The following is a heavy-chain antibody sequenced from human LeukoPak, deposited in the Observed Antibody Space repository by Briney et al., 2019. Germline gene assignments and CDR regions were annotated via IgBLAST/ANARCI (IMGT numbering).Heavy chain of an antibody. J-gene: IGHJ4*02. D-gene: IGHD3-16*01. CDR2: ISSSSSYI. V-gene: IGHV3-21*01. CDR1: GFTFSSYS. CDR3: AREGYY. Sequence: PGGSLRLSCAASGFTFSSYSMNWVRQAPGKGLEWVSSISSSSSYIYYGDSVKGRFTISRDNAKNSLYLQMNSLRAEDTAVYYCAREGYYWGQGTLVTISS.